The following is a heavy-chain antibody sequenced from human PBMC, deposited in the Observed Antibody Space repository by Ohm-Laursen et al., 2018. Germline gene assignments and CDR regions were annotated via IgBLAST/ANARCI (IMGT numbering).Heavy chain of an antibody. D-gene: IGHD3-3*01. Sequence: SLRLSCAASGFILDDCVIHWVRQAPGKGLEWVSGLSWNNDTIAYADYADSVKGRFTISRDNAKNSLYLQMNSLRAEDTALYYCAKDMTYYDFWSGYFSPPYGMDVWGQGTTVTVSS. V-gene: IGHV3-9*01. CDR2: LSWNNDTIAYA. CDR1: GFILDDCV. J-gene: IGHJ6*02. CDR3: AKDMTYYDFWSGYFSPPYGMDV.